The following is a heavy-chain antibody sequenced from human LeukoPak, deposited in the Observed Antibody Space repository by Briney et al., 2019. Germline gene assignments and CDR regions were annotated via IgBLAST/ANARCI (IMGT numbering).Heavy chain of an antibody. CDR2: ISSDGSNE. CDR3: AKAASHYYVSTGYYP. Sequence: GRSLRLSCAASGFTFSRYGMHWVRQAPGKGLEWVTVISSDGSNEYYADSVKGRFTISRDNSKNTLYLQMNSLRPEDTAMYYCAKAASHYYVSTGYYPWGQGTMVAVSS. D-gene: IGHD3-22*01. CDR1: GFTFSRYG. J-gene: IGHJ3*01. V-gene: IGHV3-30*18.